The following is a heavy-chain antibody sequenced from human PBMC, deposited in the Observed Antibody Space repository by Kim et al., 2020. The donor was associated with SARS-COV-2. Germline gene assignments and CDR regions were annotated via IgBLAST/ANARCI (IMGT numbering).Heavy chain of an antibody. CDR2: IYPVDSDT. Sequence: VESLKISFKGSGYSFTSYWIGWVRQMPGKGLEWMGIIYPVDSDTRYSPSFQGQVTISADKSISTAYLQLSSLKASDTAMYYCARETSSSSWHYDYYVMDVWGQGTPVTVSS. V-gene: IGHV5-51*01. CDR3: ARETSSSSWHYDYYVMDV. J-gene: IGHJ6*02. D-gene: IGHD6-6*01. CDR1: GYSFTSYW.